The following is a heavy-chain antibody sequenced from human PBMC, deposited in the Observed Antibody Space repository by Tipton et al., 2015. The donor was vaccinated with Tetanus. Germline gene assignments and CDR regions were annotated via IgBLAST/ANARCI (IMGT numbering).Heavy chain of an antibody. CDR3: AKDQSPSTVTTGGWFDP. Sequence: TLSLTCAVPDFPVISNDYWGWIRQPPGKGLEWIGSIHRSGSTYYNPSLKSRVTISKNTSKNQFSLKLSSVTAADTAVYYCAKDQSPSTVTTGGWFDPWGQGTLVTVSS. J-gene: IGHJ5*02. V-gene: IGHV4-38-2*02. CDR1: DFPVISNDY. D-gene: IGHD4-17*01. CDR2: IHRSGST.